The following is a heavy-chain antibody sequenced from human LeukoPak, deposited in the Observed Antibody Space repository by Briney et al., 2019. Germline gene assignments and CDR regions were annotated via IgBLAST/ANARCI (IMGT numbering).Heavy chain of an antibody. Sequence: SETLSLTCAVYGGSFSGYYWSWIRQPPGKGLEWIGEINHSGSTNYNPSLKSRVTISVDTSKNQFSLKLSSVTAADTAVYYCAGDGYNYYYYYGMDVWGQGTTVTVSS. V-gene: IGHV4-34*01. CDR1: GGSFSGYY. CDR3: AGDGYNYYYYYGMDV. J-gene: IGHJ6*02. D-gene: IGHD5-24*01. CDR2: INHSGST.